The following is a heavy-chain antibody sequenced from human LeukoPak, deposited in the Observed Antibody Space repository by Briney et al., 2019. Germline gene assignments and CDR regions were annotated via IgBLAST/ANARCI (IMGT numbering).Heavy chain of an antibody. Sequence: TSETLSLTCTVSGGSISSYYWSWIWQPPGKGLEWIGYIYYSGSTNYNPSLKSRVTISVDTSKNQFSLKLSSVTAADTAVYYCARGSSGWYYYYYMDVWGKGTTVTVSS. CDR3: ARGSSGWYYYYYMDV. V-gene: IGHV4-59*01. CDR1: GGSISSYY. D-gene: IGHD6-19*01. CDR2: IYYSGST. J-gene: IGHJ6*03.